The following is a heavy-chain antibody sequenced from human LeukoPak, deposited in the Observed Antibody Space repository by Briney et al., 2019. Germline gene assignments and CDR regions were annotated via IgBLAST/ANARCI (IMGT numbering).Heavy chain of an antibody. CDR2: ISGSGGST. J-gene: IGHJ4*02. CDR1: GFTFSSYG. Sequence: GGSLRLSCAASGFTFSSYGMSWVRQAPGKGLEWVSAISGSGGSTYYADSVKGRFTISRDNSKNTLYLQMNSLRAEDTAVYYCAKDSSGYSPESYFDYWGQGTLVTVSS. V-gene: IGHV3-23*01. D-gene: IGHD5-18*01. CDR3: AKDSSGYSPESYFDY.